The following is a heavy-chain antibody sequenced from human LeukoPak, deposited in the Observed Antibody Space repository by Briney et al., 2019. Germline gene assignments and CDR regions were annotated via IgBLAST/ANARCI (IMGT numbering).Heavy chain of an antibody. V-gene: IGHV3-21*01. J-gene: IGHJ5*02. CDR3: AGDLYGSGSLNWFDP. CDR2: ISSSSSYI. Sequence: GGSLRLSCAASGFTFSSYSMNWVRQAPGKGLEWVSSISSSSSYIYYADSVKGRFTISRDNAKNSLYLQMNSLRAEDTAVYYCAGDLYGSGSLNWFDPWGQGTLVTVSS. D-gene: IGHD3-10*01. CDR1: GFTFSSYS.